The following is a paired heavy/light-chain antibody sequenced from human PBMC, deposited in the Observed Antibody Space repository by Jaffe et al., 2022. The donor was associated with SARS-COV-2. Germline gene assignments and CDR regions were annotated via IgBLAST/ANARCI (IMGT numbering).Light chain of an antibody. CDR1: SSNIGRQA. J-gene: IGLJ1*01. Sequence: QSVLTQPPSASGTPGQRVTISCSGSSSNIGRQAVNWFQHLPGTAPKLLIYSNYKRPSGVPDRFSASKSGTSASLAISGLQSEDEADYYCEAWDDSLNGNVFGTGTKVTVL. CDR3: EAWDDSLNGNV. V-gene: IGLV1-44*01. CDR2: SNY.
Heavy chain of an antibody. Sequence: EVQLLESGGDLVQPGGSLRLSCAASGFTSSSSDMSWVRQAPGKGLEWVSAIDGRHSYTYYADSVKGRFTISRDNSKNTLYLQMNSLRAEDTALYYCAKNWDYWGQGTLVTVSS. CDR1: GFTSSSSD. D-gene: IGHD1-1*01. V-gene: IGHV3-23*01. J-gene: IGHJ4*02. CDR3: AKNWDY. CDR2: IDGRHSYT.